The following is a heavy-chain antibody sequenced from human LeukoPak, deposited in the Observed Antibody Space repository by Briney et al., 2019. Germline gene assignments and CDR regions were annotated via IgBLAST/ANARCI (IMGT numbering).Heavy chain of an antibody. CDR1: GFAFSSFS. CDR2: ISGASNYI. V-gene: IGHV3-21*04. D-gene: IGHD4-17*01. J-gene: IGHJ4*02. Sequence: GGSLRLSCAASGFAFSSFSMTWFRQSPGKGLEWVSSISGASNYIYYGDSVKGRFTISRDNAKNSLFLQMNSLRAEDTAVYYCARGRDYGDYLDYWGQGTLVTVSS. CDR3: ARGRDYGDYLDY.